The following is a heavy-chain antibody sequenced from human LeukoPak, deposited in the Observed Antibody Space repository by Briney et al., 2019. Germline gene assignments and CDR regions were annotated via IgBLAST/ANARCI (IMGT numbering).Heavy chain of an antibody. CDR1: GGSISSSNYY. Sequence: SETLSLTCTVSGGSISSSNYYWGWIRQPPGKGLEWIGSIYYSGSTYYNPSLKSRVTISVDTSKNQFSLKLNSVTAADTAVYYRARRRIVATIDYWGQGTLVTVSS. D-gene: IGHD5-12*01. V-gene: IGHV4-39*01. J-gene: IGHJ4*02. CDR3: ARRRIVATIDY. CDR2: IYYSGST.